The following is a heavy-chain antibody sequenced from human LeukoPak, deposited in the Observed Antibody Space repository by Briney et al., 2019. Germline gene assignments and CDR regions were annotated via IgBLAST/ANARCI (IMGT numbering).Heavy chain of an antibody. Sequence: SETLSLTCTVSGGSISSSSYYWGWIRQPPGKGLEWIGSIYYSGSTYYNPSLKSRVTISVDTSKNQFSLKLSSVTAADTAVYYCAREAVAGTFDYWGQGTLVTVSS. J-gene: IGHJ4*02. CDR2: IYYSGST. CDR1: GGSISSSSYY. V-gene: IGHV4-39*07. CDR3: AREAVAGTFDY. D-gene: IGHD6-19*01.